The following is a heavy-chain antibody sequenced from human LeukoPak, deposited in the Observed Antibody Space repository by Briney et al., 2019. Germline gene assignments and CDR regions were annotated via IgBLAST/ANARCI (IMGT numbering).Heavy chain of an antibody. CDR1: GGSISSSSYY. Sequence: PSETLSLTCTVSGGSISSSSYYWGWIRQPPGKGLEWIGSIYYSGSTYYNPSLKSRVTISVDTSKNQFSLELSSVTAADTAVYYCARDVGYCSSTSCYSDAFDIWGQGTMVTVSS. D-gene: IGHD2-2*02. J-gene: IGHJ3*02. CDR3: ARDVGYCSSTSCYSDAFDI. V-gene: IGHV4-39*07. CDR2: IYYSGST.